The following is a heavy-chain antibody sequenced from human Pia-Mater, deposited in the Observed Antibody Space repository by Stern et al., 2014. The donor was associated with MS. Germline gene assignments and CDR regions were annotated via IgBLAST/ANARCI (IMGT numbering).Heavy chain of an antibody. CDR3: TKXXXX. CDR2: MNPDSGDT. Sequence: VQLVESGAEVKKPGASVKVSCKTSGYTFTSDDINWVRQASGQGLEWMGWMNPDSGDTGYAQKFQGRLTITRETSISTAYMELTTLRSEDTAVYYCTKXXXXWGQGTLVIVSS. CDR1: GYTFTSDD. J-gene: IGHJ4*02. V-gene: IGHV1-8*01.